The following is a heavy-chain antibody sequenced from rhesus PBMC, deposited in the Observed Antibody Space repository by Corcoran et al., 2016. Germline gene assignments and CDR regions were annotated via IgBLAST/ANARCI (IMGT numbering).Heavy chain of an antibody. CDR2: IAGSGGGT. CDR3: ARGGVRYSWNYWYFDL. V-gene: IGHV4-160*01. Sequence: QVQLQESGPGLVKPSETLSLTCAVPGGPISRNYWSWLRQPPGKGLEGIGRIAGSGGGTDYNPSLKSRVTISTDTSKNQFSLKLSSVTAADTAVYYCARGGVRYSWNYWYFDLWGPGTPITISS. D-gene: IGHD1-1*01. CDR1: GGPISRNY. J-gene: IGHJ2*01.